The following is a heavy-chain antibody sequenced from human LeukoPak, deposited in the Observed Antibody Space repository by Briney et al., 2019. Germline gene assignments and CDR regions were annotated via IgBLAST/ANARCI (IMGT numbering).Heavy chain of an antibody. Sequence: VKVSCKASGYTFPSYFMHWVRQAPGQGLEWMGIINPTGGSTTYAQKFQGRVTMTRDTSTSTVYMELSSLRSDDTAVYYCARTAARRFDYWGQGTLVTVSS. CDR1: GYTFPSYF. J-gene: IGHJ4*02. CDR2: INPTGGST. D-gene: IGHD6-6*01. CDR3: ARTAARRFDY. V-gene: IGHV1-46*01.